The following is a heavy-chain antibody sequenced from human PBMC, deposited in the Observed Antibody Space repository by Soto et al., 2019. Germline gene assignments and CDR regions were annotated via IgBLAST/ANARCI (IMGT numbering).Heavy chain of an antibody. V-gene: IGHV1-2*04. CDR1: GYTFTGYY. CDR3: ARGLNSGSYHDAFDI. Sequence: QVQLVQSGAEVKKPGASVKVSCKASGYTFTGYYMHWVRQAPGQGLEWMGWINPNSGGTNYAQKFKGWVTMTRDTSISTAYMELSRLRSDDTAVYYCARGLNSGSYHDAFDIWGQGTMVTVSS. J-gene: IGHJ3*02. CDR2: INPNSGGT. D-gene: IGHD1-26*01.